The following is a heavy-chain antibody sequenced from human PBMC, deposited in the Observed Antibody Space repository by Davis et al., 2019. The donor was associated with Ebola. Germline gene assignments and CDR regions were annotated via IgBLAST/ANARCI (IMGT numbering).Heavy chain of an antibody. Sequence: GESLKISCAASGFTFSSYEMNWVRQAPGKGLEWVSYISSSGSTIYYPDPVKGRFTISRDNAKNSLYLQMNSLRAEDTAVYYCARVKGDDFWSGYCDYWGQGTLVTVSS. D-gene: IGHD3-3*01. V-gene: IGHV3-48*03. CDR2: ISSSGSTI. CDR1: GFTFSSYE. CDR3: ARVKGDDFWSGYCDY. J-gene: IGHJ4*02.